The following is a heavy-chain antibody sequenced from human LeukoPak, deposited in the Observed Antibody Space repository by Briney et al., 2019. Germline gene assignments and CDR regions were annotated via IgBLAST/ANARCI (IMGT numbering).Heavy chain of an antibody. J-gene: IGHJ4*02. CDR1: GFTFSSYS. Sequence: GGSLRLSRAASGFTFSSYSMNWVRQAPGKGLEWVSSISSSSSYIYYADSVKGRFTISRDNAKNSLYLQMNSLRAEDTAVYYCARAGSDTAMVTSIDYWGQGTLVTVSS. CDR2: ISSSSSYI. V-gene: IGHV3-21*01. CDR3: ARAGSDTAMVTSIDY. D-gene: IGHD5-18*01.